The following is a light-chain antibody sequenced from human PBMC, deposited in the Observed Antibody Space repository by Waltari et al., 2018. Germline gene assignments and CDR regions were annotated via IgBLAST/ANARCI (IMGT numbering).Light chain of an antibody. J-gene: IGKJ2*01. CDR1: QSVSTN. CDR3: QQYNNWPPYI. V-gene: IGKV3-15*01. Sequence: ETVMTQSPTTLSLSPGERATLSCRASQSVSTNLAWYQQRPGQAPRLLIYCASIRDTGVPARFSGRGAGTEFTLTISSLQSEDFAVSYCQQYNNWPPYIFGQGSQLEI. CDR2: CAS.